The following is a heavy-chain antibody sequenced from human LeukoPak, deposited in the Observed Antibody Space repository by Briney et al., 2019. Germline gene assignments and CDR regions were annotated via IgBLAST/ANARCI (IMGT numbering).Heavy chain of an antibody. J-gene: IGHJ5*02. Sequence: ASVKVSCKASGYTFTSYGISWVRQAPGQGLEWMGWISAYNGNTNYAQKLQGRVTMTTDTSTSTAYMELRSLRSDDTAVYYCARDLYDGPGSKVQLERLNWFDPWGQGTLVTVSS. V-gene: IGHV1-18*04. CDR3: ARDLYDGPGSKVQLERLNWFDP. CDR2: ISAYNGNT. CDR1: GYTFTSYG. D-gene: IGHD1-1*01.